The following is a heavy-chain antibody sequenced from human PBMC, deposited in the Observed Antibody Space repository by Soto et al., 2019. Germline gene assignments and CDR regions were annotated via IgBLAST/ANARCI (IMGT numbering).Heavy chain of an antibody. J-gene: IGHJ6*03. Sequence: ASVKVSCKASGYTFTSYDINWVRQATGQGLEWMGWMNPNSGNTGYAQKFQGRVTMTRNTSISTAYMELSSLRSEDTAVYYCARRSSGYDYFYYYYYMDVSGKGTTVTVSS. V-gene: IGHV1-8*01. D-gene: IGHD5-12*01. CDR3: ARRSSGYDYFYYYYYMDV. CDR1: GYTFTSYD. CDR2: MNPNSGNT.